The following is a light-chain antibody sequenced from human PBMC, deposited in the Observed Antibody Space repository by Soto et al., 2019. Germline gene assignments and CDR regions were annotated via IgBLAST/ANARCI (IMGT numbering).Light chain of an antibody. V-gene: IGLV2-14*01. Sequence: QSVLTQPASVYGSRGQSITISCTGTSSDVGGYNYVSWYQQHPGKAPKLIIYDVGNRPSGVSNRFSGSKSDNTASLTISGLQAEDEADYYCSSYTTSSTPYVFGTGTKLTVL. CDR2: DVG. CDR1: SSDVGGYNY. CDR3: SSYTTSSTPYV. J-gene: IGLJ1*01.